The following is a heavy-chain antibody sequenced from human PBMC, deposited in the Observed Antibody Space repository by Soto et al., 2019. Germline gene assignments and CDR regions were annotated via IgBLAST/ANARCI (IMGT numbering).Heavy chain of an antibody. CDR1: GGTFRTHS. D-gene: IGHD6-19*01. Sequence: QEQLVQSGADVRKPGSSVKVSCKASGGTFRTHSISWVRQAPGQGLEWMGGIIPMFGSANYAQKFQGRVTITADESTSTAYMELRSLRYADTAVYYCAGYSSGWYNFDDWGQGTLVTVSS. V-gene: IGHV1-69*01. CDR2: IIPMFGSA. J-gene: IGHJ4*02. CDR3: AGYSSGWYNFDD.